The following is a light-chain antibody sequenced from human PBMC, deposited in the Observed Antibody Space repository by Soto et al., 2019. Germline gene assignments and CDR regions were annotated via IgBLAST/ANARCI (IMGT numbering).Light chain of an antibody. CDR3: QRSDSTPGFT. J-gene: IGKJ3*01. V-gene: IGKV1-39*01. Sequence: DIQMTQSPSSLSASVGDRVTITCRASQSISSYLNWYQQKPGKAPKLLIYAASSLQSGVPSRFSGYGSGTDFTLTISSLQPEDFATYYCQRSDSTPGFTFGPGTKVDIK. CDR1: QSISSY. CDR2: AAS.